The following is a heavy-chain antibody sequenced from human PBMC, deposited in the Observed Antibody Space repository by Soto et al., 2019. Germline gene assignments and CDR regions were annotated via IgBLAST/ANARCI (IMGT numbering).Heavy chain of an antibody. V-gene: IGHV4-59*08. CDR2: VYSSGST. CDR1: GGSISGYY. Sequence: SETLSLTCTVSGGSISGYYWSWIRQPPGKGLEWIAYVYSSGSTSYNPSLKSRVTISVDTSKNQFSLKLSSVTAADTAVYYCARPILTSYPYTFDYWGQETLLTVSS. J-gene: IGHJ4*02. CDR3: ARPILTSYPYTFDY. D-gene: IGHD3-9*01.